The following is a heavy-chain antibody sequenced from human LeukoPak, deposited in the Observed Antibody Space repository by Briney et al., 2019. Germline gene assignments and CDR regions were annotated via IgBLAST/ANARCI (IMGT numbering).Heavy chain of an antibody. V-gene: IGHV4-34*01. D-gene: IGHD3-22*01. Sequence: SETLSLTCAVYGGSFSGYYWSWIRQPPGKGLEWIGEINHSGSTNYNPSLKSRVTISVDTSENQFSLKLSSVTAADTAVYYCAGSYYYDSSGSDAFDIWGQGTMVTVSS. CDR3: AGSYYYDSSGSDAFDI. CDR1: GGSFSGYY. J-gene: IGHJ3*02. CDR2: INHSGST.